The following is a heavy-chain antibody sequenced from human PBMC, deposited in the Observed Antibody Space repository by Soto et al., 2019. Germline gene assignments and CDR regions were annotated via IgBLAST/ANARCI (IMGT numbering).Heavy chain of an antibody. D-gene: IGHD3-3*01. CDR1: GFTFSSYE. V-gene: IGHV3-48*03. Sequence: EVQLVESGGGLVQPGGSLRLSCVASGFTFSSYEMNWVRQAPGKGLEWVSYISPCGSTIYYADSVKGRFTISRDSAKNSLYLQMNSLRDEDTSVYYCARERPSSDFWSGYSYGMDVWGQGTTVTVSS. J-gene: IGHJ6*02. CDR2: ISPCGSTI. CDR3: ARERPSSDFWSGYSYGMDV.